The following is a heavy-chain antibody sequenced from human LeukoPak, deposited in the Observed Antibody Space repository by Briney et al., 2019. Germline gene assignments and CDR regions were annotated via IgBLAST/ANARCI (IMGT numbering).Heavy chain of an antibody. CDR1: GGSTSNNY. CDR2: IYYSGST. D-gene: IGHD1-1*01. CDR3: VRKREGYNLPNYH. J-gene: IGHJ4*01. Sequence: SETLFLTCTVSGGSTSNNYWSWIRQPPGKGLEWIGYIYYSGSTNYNPSLKSRVTISLDTSKNQFSLKLSSVAAADTAVYYCVRKREGYNLPNYHWGQGTLVTVSS. V-gene: IGHV4-59*01.